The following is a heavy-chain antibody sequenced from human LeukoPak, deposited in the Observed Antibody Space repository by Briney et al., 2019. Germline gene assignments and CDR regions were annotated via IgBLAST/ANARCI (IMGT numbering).Heavy chain of an antibody. V-gene: IGHV3-64*01. CDR3: ARLRVGAFDI. CDR2: ISSNRGST. D-gene: IGHD1-26*01. Sequence: GGSLRLSCAASGFTFSSYAMHWVRQAPGKGLEYVSAISSNRGSTYYANSVKGRFTISRDNSKNTLYLQMGSPRAEDMAVYYCARLRVGAFDIWGQGTMVTGSS. J-gene: IGHJ3*02. CDR1: GFTFSSYA.